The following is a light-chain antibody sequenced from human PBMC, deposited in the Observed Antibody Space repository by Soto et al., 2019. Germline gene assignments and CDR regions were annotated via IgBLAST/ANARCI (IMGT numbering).Light chain of an antibody. CDR2: GAS. Sequence: DIQLTQSPSSLSASVGDRVTITCRASQGVSKWLAWYQQKPGKAPILLIHGASNLQTGVPSRFSGSGSGTDFVLTITSLQPEDIATYFCQQANSFPLTFGQGKRLEIK. V-gene: IGKV1-12*01. J-gene: IGKJ5*01. CDR3: QQANSFPLT. CDR1: QGVSKW.